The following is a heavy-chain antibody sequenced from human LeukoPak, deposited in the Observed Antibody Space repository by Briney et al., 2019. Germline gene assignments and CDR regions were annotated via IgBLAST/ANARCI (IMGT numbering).Heavy chain of an antibody. D-gene: IGHD6-19*01. CDR1: GYTFTGYY. J-gene: IGHJ4*02. CDR2: INPNSGGT. V-gene: IGHV1-2*02. Sequence: ASVKVSCKASGYTFTGYYMHWVRQAPGQGLEWMGWINPNSGGTNYAQKFQGRVTMTRDTSISTAYMELSRLRSDDTAVYYCARAQWLVQILIYWGQGTLVTVSS. CDR3: ARAQWLVQILIY.